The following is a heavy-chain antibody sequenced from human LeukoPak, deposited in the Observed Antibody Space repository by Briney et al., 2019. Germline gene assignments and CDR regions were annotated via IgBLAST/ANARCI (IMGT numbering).Heavy chain of an antibody. V-gene: IGHV4-39*07. CDR1: GGSISSSSYY. CDR3: ARVRWLQVRRGGVYYYYMDV. CDR2: INQSGST. Sequence: SETLSLTCTVSGGSISSSSYYWGWIRQPPGKGLEWIGEINQSGSTKYNPSLKSRVTISVDTSKFSLKLSSVTAADTAVCYCARVRWLQVRRGGVYYYYMDVWDKGTAVTVSS. D-gene: IGHD3-16*01. J-gene: IGHJ6*03.